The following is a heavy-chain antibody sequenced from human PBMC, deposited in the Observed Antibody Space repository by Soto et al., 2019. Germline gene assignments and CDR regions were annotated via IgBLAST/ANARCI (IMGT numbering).Heavy chain of an antibody. J-gene: IGHJ6*03. Sequence: PSETLSLTCTVSGGSISSGDYYWSWIRHPPGKGLEWIGYIYYSGSTYYNPSLKSRVTISVDTSKNQFSLKLSSVTAADTAVYYCARARVDVLREAVKYNMDVWGRGPRVTVSS. CDR2: IYYSGST. D-gene: IGHD3-10*01. CDR3: ARARVDVLREAVKYNMDV. V-gene: IGHV4-30-4*01. CDR1: GGSISSGDYY.